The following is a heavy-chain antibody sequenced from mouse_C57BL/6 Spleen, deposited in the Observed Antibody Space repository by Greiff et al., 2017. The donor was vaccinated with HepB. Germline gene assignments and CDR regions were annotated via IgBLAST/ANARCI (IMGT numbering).Heavy chain of an antibody. V-gene: IGHV3-6*01. CDR3: ARGPFYYSNFYWYFDV. CDR1: GYSITSGYY. J-gene: IGHJ1*03. D-gene: IGHD2-5*01. Sequence: EVKLMESGPGLVKPSQSLSLTCSVTGYSITSGYYWNWIRQFPGNKLEWMGYISYDGSNNYNPSLKNRISITRDTSKNQFFLKLNSVTTEDTATYYCARGPFYYSNFYWYFDVWGTGTTVTVSS. CDR2: ISYDGSN.